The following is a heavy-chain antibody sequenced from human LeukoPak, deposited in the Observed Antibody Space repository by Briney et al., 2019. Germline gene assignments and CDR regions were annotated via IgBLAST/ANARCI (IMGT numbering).Heavy chain of an antibody. V-gene: IGHV3-23*01. CDR3: ARGRVDSSSWYVHFDY. D-gene: IGHD6-13*01. CDR2: VGGSGDNT. Sequence: PGGSLRLSCAASGFTFSSYAMSWVRQTPGKGLEWVSTVGGSGDNTYYADSVKGRFTISRDNSKNTLYLQMNSLRAEDTAVYYCARGRVDSSSWYVHFDYWGQGTLVTVSS. CDR1: GFTFSSYA. J-gene: IGHJ4*02.